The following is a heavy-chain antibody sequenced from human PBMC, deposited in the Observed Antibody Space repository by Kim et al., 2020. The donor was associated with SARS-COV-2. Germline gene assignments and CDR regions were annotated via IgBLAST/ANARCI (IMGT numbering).Heavy chain of an antibody. CDR3: ARDGSGSYYGSY. V-gene: IGHV1-69*06. J-gene: IGHJ4*02. Sequence: SVKVSCKASGGTFSSYAISWVRQAPGQGLEWMGGIIPIFGTANYAQKFQGRVTITADKSTSTAYMELSSLRSEDTAVYYCARDGSGSYYGSYWGQGTLVTVSS. CDR1: GGTFSSYA. D-gene: IGHD3-10*01. CDR2: IIPIFGTA.